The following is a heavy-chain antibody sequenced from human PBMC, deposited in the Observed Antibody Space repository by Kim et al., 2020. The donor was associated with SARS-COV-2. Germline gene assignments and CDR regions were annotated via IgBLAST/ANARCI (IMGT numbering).Heavy chain of an antibody. CDR1: GGSIAIGSYS. D-gene: IGHD3-10*01. Sequence: SETLSLTCTVSGGSIAIGSYSWSWVRQPPGKGLEWIGYVFHSGATHYNPSLGSLVTLSVDRAKNQFSLNLRSAIAADTAVYYCARGGAYHIPFDPWGQGTLVTVSS. CDR2: VFHSGAT. V-gene: IGHV4-30-2*01. CDR3: ARGGAYHIPFDP. J-gene: IGHJ5*02.